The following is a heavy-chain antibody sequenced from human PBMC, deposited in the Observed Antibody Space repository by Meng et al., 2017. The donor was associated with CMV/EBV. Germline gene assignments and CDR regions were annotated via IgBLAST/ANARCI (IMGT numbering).Heavy chain of an antibody. J-gene: IGHJ6*02. D-gene: IGHD2-2*01. CDR1: GFTFSSYW. Sequence: GGSLRPSCAASGFTFSSYWMSWVRQAPGKGLEWVANIKQDGSEKYYVDSVKGRFTISRDNAKNSLYLQMNSLRAEDTAVYYCARDCSSTTGGMDVWGQGTTVTVSS. CDR3: ARDCSSTTGGMDV. V-gene: IGHV3-7*01. CDR2: IKQDGSEK.